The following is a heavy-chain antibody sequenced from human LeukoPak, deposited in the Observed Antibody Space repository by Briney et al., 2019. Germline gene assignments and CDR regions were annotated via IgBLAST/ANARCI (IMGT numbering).Heavy chain of an antibody. CDR1: GFTFISHG. CDR2: IRYDGSNK. J-gene: IGHJ6*03. Sequence: PGGSLRLSCAASGFTFISHGMHWVRQAPGKGLEWVAFIRYDGSNKYYADSVKGRFTISRDNSKNTLYLQMKSLRAEDTAVYYCAKGGGYEAQYYYYYLDVWGKGNTVTISS. V-gene: IGHV3-30*02. CDR3: AKGGGYEAQYYYYYLDV. D-gene: IGHD5-12*01.